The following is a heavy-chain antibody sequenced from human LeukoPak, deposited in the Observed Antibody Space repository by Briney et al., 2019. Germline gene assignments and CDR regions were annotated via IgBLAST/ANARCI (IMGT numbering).Heavy chain of an antibody. CDR1: GYSFTNYW. V-gene: IGHV5-51*01. CDR2: IYPCDSDT. D-gene: IGHD2-21*02. J-gene: IGHJ3*02. CDR3: ARTTAIRAFDI. Sequence: GESLKISCQGSGYSFTNYWIGWVRQMPGKGLEWMGIIYPCDSDTSYSPSFQGKVTLSADQSISPAYLQWSSLKASDTAMYYCARTTAIRAFDIWGQGTMVTVSS.